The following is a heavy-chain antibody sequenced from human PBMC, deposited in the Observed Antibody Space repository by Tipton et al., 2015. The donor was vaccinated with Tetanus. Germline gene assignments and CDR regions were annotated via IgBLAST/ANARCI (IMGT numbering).Heavy chain of an antibody. CDR1: GGTFSSYA. CDR3: ARVPYYYERGPFDY. D-gene: IGHD3-10*02. V-gene: IGHV1-69*01. J-gene: IGHJ4*02. Sequence: QLVQSGPEVKKPGSSVKVSCKASGGTFSSYAISWVRQAPGRGLEWMGGIIPIFGTANYAQKFQGRVTITADESTSTAYMELGSLRSEDTAVYYCARVPYYYERGPFDYWGQGPLVTVSS. CDR2: IIPIFGTA.